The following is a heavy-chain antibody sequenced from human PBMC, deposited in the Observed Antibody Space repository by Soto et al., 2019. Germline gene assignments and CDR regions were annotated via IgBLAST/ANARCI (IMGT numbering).Heavy chain of an antibody. CDR3: ERGRIVASIHDAFEI. Sequence: QGQLLQSGDEVKTPGASVRVSCRASGYPFTSYGISWVRQAPGQGLEWVAWISSYNGKRDTAQKFQDRVTMTLDTSTDTAHMDLGDLTSADTAVYYCERGRIVASIHDAFEIWGQGTKVTVSS. CDR1: GYPFTSYG. J-gene: IGHJ3*02. V-gene: IGHV1-18*01. D-gene: IGHD5-12*01. CDR2: ISSYNGKR.